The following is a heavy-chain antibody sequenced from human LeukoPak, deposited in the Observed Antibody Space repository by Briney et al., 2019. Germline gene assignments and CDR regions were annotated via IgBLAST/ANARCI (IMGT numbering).Heavy chain of an antibody. J-gene: IGHJ4*02. CDR1: GGTFSSYA. CDR3: ASKLTTVTTHKLLPLGY. CDR2: IIPIFGTA. D-gene: IGHD4-11*01. V-gene: IGHV1-69*01. Sequence: ASVKVSCKASGGTFSSYAISWVRQAPGQGLEWMGGIIPIFGTANYAQKFQGRVTITADESTSTAYMELSSLRSEDTAVYYCASKLTTVTTHKLLPLGYWGQGTLVTVSS.